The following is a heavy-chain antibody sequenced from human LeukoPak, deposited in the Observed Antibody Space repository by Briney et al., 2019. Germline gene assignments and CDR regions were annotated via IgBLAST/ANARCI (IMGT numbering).Heavy chain of an antibody. CDR1: GGSLSGYY. J-gene: IGHJ4*02. CDR3: ARGQGSGSYYVY. V-gene: IGHV4-34*01. Sequence: SETLSLTCAVFGGSLSGYYSTWIRQSPGKRLEWIGEINRGGSTNYNPSLKSRVTVSVDTSKNQFSLTVSSVTAADTAVYYCARGQGSGSYYVYWGQGTLVTVSS. D-gene: IGHD1-26*01. CDR2: INRGGST.